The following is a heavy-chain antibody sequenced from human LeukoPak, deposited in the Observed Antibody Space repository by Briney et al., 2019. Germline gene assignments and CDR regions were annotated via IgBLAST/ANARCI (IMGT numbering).Heavy chain of an antibody. CDR3: AKDTYSYGTTYDY. CDR2: ISRNSGSI. Sequence: SLRLSCAASGFTFDDYAMHWVRQAPGKGLEWVSGISRNSGSIGYADSVKGRFTISRGNAKNSLYLQMNSLRAEDTALYYCAKDTYSYGTTYDYWGQGTLVTVSS. D-gene: IGHD5-18*01. V-gene: IGHV3-9*01. CDR1: GFTFDDYA. J-gene: IGHJ4*02.